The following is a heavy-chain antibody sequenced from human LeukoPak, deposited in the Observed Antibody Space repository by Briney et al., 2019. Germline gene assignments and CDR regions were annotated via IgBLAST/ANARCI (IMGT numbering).Heavy chain of an antibody. CDR2: INPEETTT. J-gene: IGHJ4*02. CDR1: GFTFSRYW. CDR3: ARGGLEPVDY. Sequence: GGSLRLSCAASGFTFSRYWMHWVRQAPGKGLVWISRINPEETTTSYADSVWGRFTISRDNAKNTLYLEMNSLRTEDTAVYYCARGGLEPVDYWGQGSLVTVSS. D-gene: IGHD1-14*01. V-gene: IGHV3-74*01.